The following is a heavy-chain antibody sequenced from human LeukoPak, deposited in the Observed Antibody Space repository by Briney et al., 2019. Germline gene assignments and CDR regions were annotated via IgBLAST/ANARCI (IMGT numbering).Heavy chain of an antibody. CDR2: FDPEDGET. CDR1: GYTLTELS. D-gene: IGHD5-18*01. V-gene: IGHV1-24*01. CDR3: AGQLWSGYYFDY. J-gene: IGHJ4*02. Sequence: GASVKVSCKVSGYTLTELSMHWVRQAPGKGLEWMGGFDPEDGETIYAQKFQGRVTMTEDTSTDTAYMELSSLRSEDTAVYCCAGQLWSGYYFDYWGQGTLVTVSS.